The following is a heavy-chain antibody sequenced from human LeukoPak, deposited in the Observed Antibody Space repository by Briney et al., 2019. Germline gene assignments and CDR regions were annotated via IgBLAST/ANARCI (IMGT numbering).Heavy chain of an antibody. CDR1: GGSISAYY. J-gene: IGHJ4*02. CDR2: ISYNGNT. Sequence: SETLSLTCTVSGGSISAYYWSWIRQSPGKGLEWIGSISYNGNTNYNPSLKNRVTISVDTSKNQFSLKLSSVTAADTALYYCARQKDSSGYYFFDYWGQGTLVTVSS. V-gene: IGHV4-59*08. D-gene: IGHD6-19*01. CDR3: ARQKDSSGYYFFDY.